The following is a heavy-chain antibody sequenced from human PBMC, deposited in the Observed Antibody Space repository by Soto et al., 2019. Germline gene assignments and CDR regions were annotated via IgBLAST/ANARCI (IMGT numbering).Heavy chain of an antibody. V-gene: IGHV3-15*07. CDR3: SIVSHDPRGYCRDLG. Sequence: EVQLVESGGGLVKPGGSLRLSCAASGLTFSNAYINWYRQAPGKGPEWVGRIKSKADGGATEYAAPVQGRFSISRDDSNSKLYLQMNSLKPDVTAMYYGSIVSHDPRGYCRDLGWGQGILVIVS. CDR2: IKSKADGGAT. J-gene: IGHJ4*02. CDR1: GLTFSNAY. D-gene: IGHD6-6*01.